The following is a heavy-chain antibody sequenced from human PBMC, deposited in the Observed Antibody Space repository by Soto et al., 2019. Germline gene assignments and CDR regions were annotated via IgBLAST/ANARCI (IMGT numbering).Heavy chain of an antibody. V-gene: IGHV1-18*04. D-gene: IGHD3-3*01. CDR2: IRAYNGNT. Sequence: QVQRVQSGAEVKKPGASVKVSCKASGYTFTSYGIIWVRQAPGQGVDWMGWIRAYNGNTNYAQRLQGRVTMTTDTSTSTAYMELRSLRSDDTAVYYCARDQGAYDFWSGYSPGGFDPWGQGTLVTVSS. CDR3: ARDQGAYDFWSGYSPGGFDP. J-gene: IGHJ5*02. CDR1: GYTFTSYG.